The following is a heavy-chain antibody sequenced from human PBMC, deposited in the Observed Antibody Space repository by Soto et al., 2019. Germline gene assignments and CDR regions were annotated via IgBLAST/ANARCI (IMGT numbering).Heavy chain of an antibody. Sequence: HPGGSLRLSCAASGFTFANFATSWVRQAPGKGLEWVSAISASGPITFYADSVKGRFTISRDNSRKILYLQMNSLRPDDTAVYYCVKDRSDTWSFDYWGQGTLVTVSS. CDR3: VKDRSDTWSFDY. D-gene: IGHD2-8*02. CDR2: ISASGPIT. CDR1: GFTFANFA. V-gene: IGHV3-23*01. J-gene: IGHJ4*02.